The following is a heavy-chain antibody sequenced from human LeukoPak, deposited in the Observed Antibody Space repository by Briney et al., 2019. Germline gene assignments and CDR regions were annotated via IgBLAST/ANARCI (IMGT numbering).Heavy chain of an antibody. CDR1: GYTFTSYA. Sequence: GASVKVSCKASGYTFTSYAMHWVRQAPGQRLEWMGWINAGNGNTKYSQKFQGRVTITRVTSASTAYMELSSLRSEDTAVYYCARDPIQRAGGIDYWGQGTLVTVSS. J-gene: IGHJ4*02. D-gene: IGHD3-16*01. CDR3: ARDPIQRAGGIDY. V-gene: IGHV1-3*01. CDR2: INAGNGNT.